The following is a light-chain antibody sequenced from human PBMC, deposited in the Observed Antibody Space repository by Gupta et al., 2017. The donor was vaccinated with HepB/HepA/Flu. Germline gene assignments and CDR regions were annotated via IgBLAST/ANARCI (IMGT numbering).Light chain of an antibody. Sequence: EIVLTQSPATLSLSPRERATLSCRASQSVSNYLAWYQQKPGQAPRLLIYDTSNRATDIPARFSGSGSGTDCTHTISSLEPEYYAVYYCQQRSNWPPLTFGQGTRLEIK. CDR1: QSVSNY. CDR2: DTS. J-gene: IGKJ5*01. V-gene: IGKV3-11*01. CDR3: QQRSNWPPLT.